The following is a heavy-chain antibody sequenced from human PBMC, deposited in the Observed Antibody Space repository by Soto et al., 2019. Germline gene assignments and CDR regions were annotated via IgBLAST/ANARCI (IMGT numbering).Heavy chain of an antibody. J-gene: IGHJ5*02. CDR3: ARGRFLRSWFDP. CDR2: INHSGST. D-gene: IGHD3-16*01. CDR1: GGSFSGYY. Sequence: SETLSLTCAVYGGSFSGYYWSWIRQPPGKGLEWIGEINHSGSTNYNPSLKSRVTISVDTSKNQFSLKLSSVTAADTAVYYCARGRFLRSWFDPWGQGTLVTVSS. V-gene: IGHV4-34*01.